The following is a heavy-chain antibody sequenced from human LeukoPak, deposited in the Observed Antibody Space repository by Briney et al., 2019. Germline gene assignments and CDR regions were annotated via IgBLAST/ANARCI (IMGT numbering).Heavy chain of an antibody. J-gene: IGHJ4*02. Sequence: PSETLSLTCTVSGGSISGYYWSWIRQPAGKGLEWIGRIYTSGSTDYNPSLKSRVTMSVDTSKNQFSLRLSSVTAADTAVYYCARYYYDNSGYYGFDYWGQGTLVTVSS. D-gene: IGHD3-22*01. CDR2: IYTSGST. CDR1: GGSISGYY. V-gene: IGHV4-4*07. CDR3: ARYYYDNSGYYGFDY.